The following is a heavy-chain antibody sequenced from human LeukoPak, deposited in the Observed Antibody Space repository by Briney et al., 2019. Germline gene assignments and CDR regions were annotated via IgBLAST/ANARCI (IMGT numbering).Heavy chain of an antibody. Sequence: PSETLSLTCAVSSGSISGYYWSWMRQPAGKALEWIGRIYATGRTTYNPSLKTRVTMSVDTSKNQFTLEVRSVTAADTAVYYCARDPPDEKMANAMDVWGQGTAVTLS. CDR2: IYATGRT. CDR3: ARDPPDEKMANAMDV. D-gene: IGHD2-8*01. CDR1: SGSISGYY. V-gene: IGHV4-4*07. J-gene: IGHJ6*02.